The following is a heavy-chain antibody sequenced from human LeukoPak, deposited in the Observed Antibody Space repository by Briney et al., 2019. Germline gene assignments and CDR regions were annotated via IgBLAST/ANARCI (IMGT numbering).Heavy chain of an antibody. CDR1: GFTFSSYS. J-gene: IGHJ4*02. Sequence: GGSLRLSCAASGFTFSSYSMNWVRQAPGKGLEWVSSISSSSYIYYADSVKGRFTISRDNSKNTLYLQMNSLRAEDTAIYYCAKGSGGSCHSATDYWGQGTLVTVSS. CDR3: AKGSGGSCHSATDY. CDR2: ISSSSYI. V-gene: IGHV3-21*04. D-gene: IGHD2-15*01.